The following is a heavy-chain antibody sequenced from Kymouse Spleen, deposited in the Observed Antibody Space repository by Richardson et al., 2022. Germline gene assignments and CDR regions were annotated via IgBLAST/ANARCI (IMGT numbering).Heavy chain of an antibody. V-gene: IGHV3-30*18. CDR2: ISYDGSNK. J-gene: IGHJ6*02. CDR3: AKDVVGATHYYYGMDV. CDR1: GFTFSSYG. D-gene: IGHD1-26*01. Sequence: QVQLVESGGGVVQPGRSLRLSCAASGFTFSSYGMHWVRQAPGKGLEWVAVISYDGSNKYYADSVKGRFTISRDNSKNTLYLQMNSLRAEDTAVYYCAKDVVGATHYYYGMDVWGQGTTVTVSS.